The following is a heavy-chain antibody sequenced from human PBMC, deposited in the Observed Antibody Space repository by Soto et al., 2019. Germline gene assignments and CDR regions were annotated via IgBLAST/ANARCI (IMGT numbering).Heavy chain of an antibody. CDR3: ARQMIVVVITTGRVAFEI. Sequence: QLQLQESDPGLVKPSETLSLTCTVSGGSISSSSYYWGWIRQPPGRGLEWIGSIYYSGSTYYNPSLKSRVTISVDTSKNQISLKLSSVTAADTAVYYCARQMIVVVITTGRVAFEIWGQGTMVTVSS. CDR2: IYYSGST. J-gene: IGHJ3*02. D-gene: IGHD3-22*01. CDR1: GGSISSSSYY. V-gene: IGHV4-39*01.